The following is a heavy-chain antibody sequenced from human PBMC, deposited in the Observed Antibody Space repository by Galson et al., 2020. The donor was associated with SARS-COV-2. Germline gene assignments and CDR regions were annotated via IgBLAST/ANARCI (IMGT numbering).Heavy chain of an antibody. D-gene: IGHD3-10*01. CDR3: ARDGGMVRGVIMAAMGWFDP. CDR2: ISSSSSYI. Sequence: GESLKIYCAASGFTFSSYSMNWVRQAPGKGLEWVSSISSSSSYIYYADSVKGRFTISRDNAKNSLYLQMNSLRAEDTAVYYCARDGGMVRGVIMAAMGWFDPWGQGTLVTVSS. CDR1: GFTFSSYS. V-gene: IGHV3-21*01. J-gene: IGHJ5*02.